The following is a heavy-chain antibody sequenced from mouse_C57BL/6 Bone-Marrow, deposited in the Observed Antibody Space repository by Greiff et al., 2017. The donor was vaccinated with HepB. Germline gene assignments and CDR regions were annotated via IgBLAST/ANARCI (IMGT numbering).Heavy chain of an antibody. CDR1: GFTFSSYG. V-gene: IGHV5-6*01. D-gene: IGHD2-5*01. Sequence: EVHLVESGGDLVKPGGSLKLSCAASGFTFSSYGMSWVRQTPDKRLEWVATISSGGSYTYYPDSVKGRFTISRDNAKNTLYLQMSSLKSEDTAMYYCARLIPPDSNYDYWGQGTTLTVAS. CDR3: ARLIPPDSNYDY. CDR2: ISSGGSYT. J-gene: IGHJ2*01.